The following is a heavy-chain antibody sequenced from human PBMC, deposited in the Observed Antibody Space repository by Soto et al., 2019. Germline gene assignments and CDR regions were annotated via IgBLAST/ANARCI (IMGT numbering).Heavy chain of an antibody. CDR3: ARSFFGKFDP. CDR2: IYYSGST. J-gene: IGHJ5*02. V-gene: IGHV4-59*08. CDR1: GGSISSYY. D-gene: IGHD3-10*01. Sequence: SETLSLTCTVSGGSISSYYLSWIRQPPGKGLEWIGYIYYSGSTNYNPSLKSRVTISVDTSKNQFSLKLSSVTAADTAVYYCARSFFGKFDPWGQGTLVTVSS.